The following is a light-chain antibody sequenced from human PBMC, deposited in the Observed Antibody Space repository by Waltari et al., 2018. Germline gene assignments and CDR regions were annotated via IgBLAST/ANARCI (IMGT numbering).Light chain of an antibody. J-gene: IGLJ2*01. Sequence: QSVLTQPPPASGTPGQRVTIPCSGSSPHIGSNYVYWYQQAPGTAPNPLIYRKNHRPPVTAPNLLISRNTQRPSGVPDRFSGSKSGTSASLAISGLRSEDEADYYCAAWDDSLSGVVFGGGTKLTVL. CDR1: SPHIGSNY. CDR3: AAWDDSLSGVV. V-gene: IGLV1-47*01. CDR2: RNT.